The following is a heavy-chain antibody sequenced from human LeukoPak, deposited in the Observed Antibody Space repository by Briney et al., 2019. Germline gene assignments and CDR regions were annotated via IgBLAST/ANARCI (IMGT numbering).Heavy chain of an antibody. J-gene: IGHJ3*02. D-gene: IGHD3-10*01. V-gene: IGHV1-2*02. Sequence: GASVKVSCKASGYTFTGYYIHWVRQAPGQGLEWMGWINPNNGGTNYAQRFQGRVTMTRDTSISTAYMELRSDDTAVYYCATTMIRGATPFEAFDIWGQGTLVTISS. CDR3: ATTMIRGATPFEAFDI. CDR2: INPNNGGT. CDR1: GYTFTGYY.